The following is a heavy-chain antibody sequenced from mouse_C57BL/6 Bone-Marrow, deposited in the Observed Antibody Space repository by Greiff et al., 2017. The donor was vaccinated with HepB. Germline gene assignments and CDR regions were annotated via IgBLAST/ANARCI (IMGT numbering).Heavy chain of an antibody. CDR3: ARRIAYDSSLYYAMDY. Sequence: DVQLQESGGGLVKPGGSLKLSCAASGFTFSDYGMHWVRQAPEMGLEWVAYISSGSSTIYYADTVKGRFTISRDNAKNTLFLQMTSLRSEDTAMYYCARRIAYDSSLYYAMDYWGQGTSVTVSS. CDR2: ISSGSSTI. D-gene: IGHD1-1*01. J-gene: IGHJ4*01. CDR1: GFTFSDYG. V-gene: IGHV5-17*01.